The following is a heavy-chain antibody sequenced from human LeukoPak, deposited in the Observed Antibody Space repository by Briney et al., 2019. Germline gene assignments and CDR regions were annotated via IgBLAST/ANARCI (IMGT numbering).Heavy chain of an antibody. J-gene: IGHJ4*02. D-gene: IGHD6-13*01. V-gene: IGHV4-59*13. CDR1: GGSISPYY. CDR3: ARAGSGWSTGYYFDY. Sequence: SETLSLTCTVSGGSISPYYWTWIRQPPGKGLEWIGFIYYTGSTNYNPSLKSRVTISADTSKNQFSLRLTSVTAADTAVYYCARAGSGWSTGYYFDYWGQGTLVTVSS. CDR2: IYYTGST.